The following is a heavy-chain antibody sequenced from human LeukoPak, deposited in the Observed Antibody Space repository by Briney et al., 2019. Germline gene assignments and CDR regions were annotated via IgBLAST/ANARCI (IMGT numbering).Heavy chain of an antibody. J-gene: IGHJ3*01. V-gene: IGHV4-61*02. CDR1: GGSVNSGSFF. D-gene: IGHD3-22*01. CDR2: IYTSGST. Sequence: PSETLSLTCTVSGGSVNSGSFFYNWIRQPAGKGLEWIGRIYTSGSTDSNPFLKRRVAISRDTSKNQFSLNLRAVTAADTAVYYCARSYYYHSKEAFDVWGQGTLVIVSS. CDR3: ARSYYYHSKEAFDV.